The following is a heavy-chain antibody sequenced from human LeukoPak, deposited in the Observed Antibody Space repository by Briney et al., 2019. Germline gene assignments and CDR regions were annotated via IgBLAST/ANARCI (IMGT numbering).Heavy chain of an antibody. CDR3: AKDRHSSSSGWFDP. V-gene: IGHV3-30*02. D-gene: IGHD6-6*01. CDR1: GFTFSSYG. CDR2: IRYDGSNK. J-gene: IGHJ5*02. Sequence: GGSLRLSCAASGFTFSSYGMHWVRQAPGKGLEWVAFIRYDGSNKYYADSVKGRFTISRDNSKNTLYLQMNSLRAEDTAVYYCAKDRHSSSSGWFDPWGQGTLVTVSS.